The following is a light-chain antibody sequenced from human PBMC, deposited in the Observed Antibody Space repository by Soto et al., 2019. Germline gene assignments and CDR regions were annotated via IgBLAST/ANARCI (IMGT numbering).Light chain of an antibody. V-gene: IGLV3-21*02. J-gene: IGLJ1*01. CDR1: NIGIKT. CDR3: QVWDSSSDHPGYV. Sequence: SYELTQPPSVSVAPGQTARITCGGNNIGIKTVQWYQQKPGQAPVLVVYDNSDRPSGIPERFSGSNSGNTATLTINKVEAGDEADYYCQVWDSSSDHPGYVFATGTQLTVL. CDR2: DNS.